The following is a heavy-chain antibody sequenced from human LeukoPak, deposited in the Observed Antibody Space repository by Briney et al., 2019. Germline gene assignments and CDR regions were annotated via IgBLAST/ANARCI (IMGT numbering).Heavy chain of an antibody. CDR3: ARGGNYWPQWWFDP. V-gene: IGHV4-59*01. CDR1: GGSISNYY. Sequence: SETLSLTCTVSGGSISNYYWSWIRQPPGKGLEWIGYIYYTGSTSYHPSLKSRVTMSLDAPKNQFSLELNSVTPADTAVYYCARGGNYWPQWWFDPWGRGTLVSVSS. D-gene: IGHD1-26*01. CDR2: IYYTGST. J-gene: IGHJ5*02.